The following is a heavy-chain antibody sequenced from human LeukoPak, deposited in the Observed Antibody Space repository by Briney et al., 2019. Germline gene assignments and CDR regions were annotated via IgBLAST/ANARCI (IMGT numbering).Heavy chain of an antibody. CDR3: ARDPPAVRTNTYA. Sequence: AGGSLRLSCAASGFTVSNNYMNWVRQAPGKGLELVSLIYSGGDTHYADSVKGRFTISRDSSKNTLYLQMNSLRAEDTAVYYCARDPPAVRTNTYAWGQGTLVTASS. CDR1: GFTVSNNY. D-gene: IGHD4/OR15-4a*01. CDR2: IYSGGDT. V-gene: IGHV3-66*01. J-gene: IGHJ5*02.